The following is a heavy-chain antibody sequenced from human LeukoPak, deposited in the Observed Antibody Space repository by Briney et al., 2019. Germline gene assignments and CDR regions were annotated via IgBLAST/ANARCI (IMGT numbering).Heavy chain of an antibody. V-gene: IGHV3-9*01. CDR2: ISWNSGYL. D-gene: IGHD6-13*01. Sequence: GGSLRLSCAASGFTFDDYNMHWVRQAPGKGLEWVSGISWNSGYLGYADSVKGRFTISRDNAKNSLYLQMNSLRAEDTALYYCAKDVNRAAGSRRSFDCWGQGTLVTVSS. J-gene: IGHJ4*02. CDR3: AKDVNRAAGSRRSFDC. CDR1: GFTFDDYN.